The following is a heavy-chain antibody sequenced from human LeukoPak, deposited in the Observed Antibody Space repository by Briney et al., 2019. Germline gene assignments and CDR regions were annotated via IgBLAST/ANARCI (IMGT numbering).Heavy chain of an antibody. CDR2: ISYDGSNK. V-gene: IGHV3-30*04. Sequence: VQPGRSLRLSCAASGFTFSSYAMHWVRQAPGKGLEWVAVISYDGSNKNYADSVKGRFTISRDNSKNTLYLQMNSLRAEDTAVYYCARDRAGQQLAPWYYYYGMDVWGQGTTVTVSS. CDR1: GFTFSSYA. CDR3: ARDRAGQQLAPWYYYYGMDV. D-gene: IGHD6-13*01. J-gene: IGHJ6*02.